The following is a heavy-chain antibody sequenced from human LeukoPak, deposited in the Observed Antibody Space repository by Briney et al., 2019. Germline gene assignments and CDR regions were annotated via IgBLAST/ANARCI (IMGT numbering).Heavy chain of an antibody. J-gene: IGHJ5*02. D-gene: IGHD5-12*01. CDR1: GLTFGESW. CDR3: ARDLGLRGST. CDR2: MYGDMREI. V-gene: IGHV3-74*01. Sequence: GGSLRLSCEASGLTFGESWMHWVRQTPGKGLVWLSRMYGDMREISYADSVKGRFTISRDNAKNTVYLQMNSLRGEDTAVYYCARDLGLRGSTWGQGTLVTVSS.